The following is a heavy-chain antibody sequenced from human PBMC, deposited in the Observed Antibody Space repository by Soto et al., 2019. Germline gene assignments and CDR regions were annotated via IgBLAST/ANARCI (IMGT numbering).Heavy chain of an antibody. Sequence: SLTCAVYGGSFSGYYWSWIRQPPGKGLEWIGEINHSGSTNYNPSLKSRVTISVDTSKNQFSLKLSSVTAADTAVYYCARGLTYYDFWSGYPYYGMDVWGQGTTVTVSS. V-gene: IGHV4-34*01. CDR2: INHSGST. D-gene: IGHD3-3*01. J-gene: IGHJ6*02. CDR1: GGSFSGYY. CDR3: ARGLTYYDFWSGYPYYGMDV.